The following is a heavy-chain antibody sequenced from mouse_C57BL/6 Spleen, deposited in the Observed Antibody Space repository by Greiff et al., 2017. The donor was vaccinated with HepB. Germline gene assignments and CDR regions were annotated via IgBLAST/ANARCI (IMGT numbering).Heavy chain of an antibody. CDR1: GFTFSSYA. Sequence: VESGGGLVKPGGSLKLSCAASGFTFSSYAMSWVRQTPEKRLEWVATISDGGSYTYYPDNVKGRFTISRDNAKNNLYLQMSHLKSEDTAMYYCARDYDYDGGFAYWGQGTLVTVSA. CDR2: ISDGGSYT. D-gene: IGHD2-4*01. J-gene: IGHJ3*01. CDR3: ARDYDYDGGFAY. V-gene: IGHV5-4*01.